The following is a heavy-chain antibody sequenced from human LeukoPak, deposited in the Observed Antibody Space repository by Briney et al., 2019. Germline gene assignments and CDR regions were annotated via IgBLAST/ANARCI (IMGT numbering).Heavy chain of an antibody. J-gene: IGHJ4*02. CDR3: AKLEDTAMVRNY. CDR1: GFTFSSYG. Sequence: GGSLRLSCAASGFTFSSYGMHWARQAPGKGLEWVAFIRYDGSNKYYADSVKGRFTISRDNSKNTLYLQMNSLRAEDTAVYYCAKLEDTAMVRNYWGQGTLVTVSS. D-gene: IGHD5-18*01. V-gene: IGHV3-30*02. CDR2: IRYDGSNK.